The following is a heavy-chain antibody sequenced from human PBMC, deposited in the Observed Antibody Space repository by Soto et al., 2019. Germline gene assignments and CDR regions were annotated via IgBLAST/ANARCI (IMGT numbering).Heavy chain of an antibody. J-gene: IGHJ2*01. V-gene: IGHV2-5*02. Sequence: QITLKESGPTLVKPTQTLTLTCTFSGFSLSTSGVGVGWIRQPPGKALEWLALIYWDDDKRYRPSLKSRLTITKATSKTQVVLTMTNMDPVDTATSYCAHKGVVSPYWYFDLWGRGTLVTVSS. CDR3: AHKGVVSPYWYFDL. CDR1: GFSLSTSGVG. CDR2: IYWDDDK. D-gene: IGHD2-15*01.